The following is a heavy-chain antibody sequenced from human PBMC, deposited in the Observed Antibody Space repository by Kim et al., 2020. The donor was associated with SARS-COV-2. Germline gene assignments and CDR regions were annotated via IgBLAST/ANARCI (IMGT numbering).Heavy chain of an antibody. J-gene: IGHJ4*02. Sequence: DSVKGRFTISRDNSKNTLYLQMTSLRAEDTAVYYCARDRGSSYGSGYFDYWGQGTLGTVSS. CDR3: ARDRGSSYGSGYFDY. D-gene: IGHD5-18*01. V-gene: IGHV3-30*07.